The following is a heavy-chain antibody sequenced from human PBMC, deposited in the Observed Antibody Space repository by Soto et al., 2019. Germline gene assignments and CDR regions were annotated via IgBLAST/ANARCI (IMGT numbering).Heavy chain of an antibody. Sequence: ASVKVSCKASGCTFTGYYMHWVRQAPGQGLEWMGWINPNSGGTNYAQKFQGWVTMTRDTSISTAYMELSRLRSDDTAVYYCATGGYCSVGRRPDNASDISGTGTMVTLSS. V-gene: IGHV1-2*04. CDR3: ATGGYCSVGRRPDNASDI. D-gene: IGHD2-15*01. CDR1: GCTFTGYY. J-gene: IGHJ3*02. CDR2: INPNSGGT.